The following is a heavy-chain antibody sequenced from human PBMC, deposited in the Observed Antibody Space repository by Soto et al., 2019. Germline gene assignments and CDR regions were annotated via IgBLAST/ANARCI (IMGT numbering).Heavy chain of an antibody. Sequence: SETLSLTCTVSGGSISSGGYYWSWIRQHPGKGLEWIGYIYYSGSTYYNPSLKSRVTISVDTSKNQFSLKLSSVTAADTAVYYCARDVPFWTGDYFDYWGQGTLVKSPQ. CDR2: IYYSGST. CDR3: ARDVPFWTGDYFDY. D-gene: IGHD3-3*01. J-gene: IGHJ4*02. CDR1: GGSISSGGYY. V-gene: IGHV4-31*03.